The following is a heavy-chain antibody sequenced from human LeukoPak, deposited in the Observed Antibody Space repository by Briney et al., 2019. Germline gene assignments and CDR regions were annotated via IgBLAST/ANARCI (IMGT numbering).Heavy chain of an antibody. CDR1: GGTFSSYA. D-gene: IGHD3-9*01. CDR3: ATTRGELRYFDWSLS. V-gene: IGHV1-69*04. Sequence: SVKVSCKASGGTFSSYAISWVRQAPGQGLEWMGRIIPILGIANYAQKFQGRVTITADKSTSTAYMELSSLRSEDTAVYYCATTRGELRYFDWSLSWGQGTLVTVSS. J-gene: IGHJ4*02. CDR2: IIPILGIA.